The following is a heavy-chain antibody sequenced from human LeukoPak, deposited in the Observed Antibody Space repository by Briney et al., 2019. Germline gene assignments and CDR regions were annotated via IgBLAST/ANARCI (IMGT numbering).Heavy chain of an antibody. V-gene: IGHV3-7*01. J-gene: IGHJ4*02. CDR3: ASQGSGYSYGYGVDYFDY. Sequence: GGSLRLSCAASGFTFSDYYMSWIRQAPGKGLEWVANIKQDGSEKYYVDSVKGRFTISRDNAKNSLYLQMNSLRAEDTAVYYCASQGSGYSYGYGVDYFDYWGQGTLVTVSS. CDR2: IKQDGSEK. D-gene: IGHD5-18*01. CDR1: GFTFSDYY.